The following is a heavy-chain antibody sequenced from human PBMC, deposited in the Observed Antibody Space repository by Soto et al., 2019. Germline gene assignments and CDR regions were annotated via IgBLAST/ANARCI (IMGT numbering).Heavy chain of an antibody. V-gene: IGHV1-69*06. D-gene: IGHD3-22*01. CDR3: ARDYYDGRGYYSWYFAL. CDR1: GGTFSNYA. CDR2: IIPVFGTT. J-gene: IGHJ2*01. Sequence: QVQLVQSWAEVKKPGSSVKVSCRASGGTFSNYAISWVRQAPGQGLEWMGNIIPVFGTTNFARKFLGRVTITADKSTGTAYMELSSLRSEDTAVYYCARDYYDGRGYYSWYFALWGRGTLVTVSS.